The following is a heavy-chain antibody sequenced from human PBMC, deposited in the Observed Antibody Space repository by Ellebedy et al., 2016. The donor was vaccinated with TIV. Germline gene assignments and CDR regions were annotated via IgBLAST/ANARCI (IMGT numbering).Heavy chain of an antibody. J-gene: IGHJ5*01. Sequence: GESLKISCAASGFTFSSYGMNWVRQAPGKGLEWVSYISSSSSTVHYADSVQGRFIVSRDNAKTSLFLQMNSLRAEDTAVYYCARDPLRLTGYTTSWCDFWGQGTLVTVSS. CDR1: GFTFSSYG. CDR2: ISSSSSTV. CDR3: ARDPLRLTGYTTSWCDF. V-gene: IGHV3-48*04. D-gene: IGHD6-13*01.